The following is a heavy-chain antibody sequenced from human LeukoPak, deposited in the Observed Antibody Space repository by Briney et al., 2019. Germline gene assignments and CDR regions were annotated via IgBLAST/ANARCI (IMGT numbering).Heavy chain of an antibody. V-gene: IGHV4-59*08. CDR3: ARRIRYCSGGSCSYYFDC. D-gene: IGHD2-15*01. Sequence: SETLSLTCTVSGGSISSYYWSWIRQPPGKGLEWIGYIYYSGSTNYNPSLKSRVTISVDTSKNQFSLKLSSVTAADTAVYYCARRIRYCSGGSCSYYFDCWGQGTLVTVSS. J-gene: IGHJ4*02. CDR1: GGSISSYY. CDR2: IYYSGST.